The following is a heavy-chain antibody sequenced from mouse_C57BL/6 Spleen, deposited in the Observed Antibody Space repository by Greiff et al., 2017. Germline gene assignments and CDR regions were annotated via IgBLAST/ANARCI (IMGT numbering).Heavy chain of an antibody. CDR3: TTNWEYYYAMDY. J-gene: IGHJ4*01. CDR2: ISSGGDYI. D-gene: IGHD4-1*01. V-gene: IGHV5-9-1*02. CDR1: GFTFSSYA. Sequence: EVQLVESGEGLVKPGGSLKLSCAASGFTFSSYAMSWVRQTPEKRLEWVAYISSGGDYIYYADTVKGRFTISRDNARNTLYLQMSSLKSEDTAMYYCTTNWEYYYAMDYWGQGTSVTVSS.